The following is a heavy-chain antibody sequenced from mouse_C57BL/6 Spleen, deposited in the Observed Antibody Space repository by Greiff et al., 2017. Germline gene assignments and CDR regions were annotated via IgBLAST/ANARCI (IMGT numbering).Heavy chain of an antibody. CDR2: IDPSDSYT. D-gene: IGHD1-1*01. CDR3: ARRYGSLASYAMDY. Sequence: QVQLKQSGAELVMPGASVKLSCKASGYTFTSYWMHWVKQRPGQGLAWIGEIDPSDSYTNYNQKFKGKSTLTVDKSSSTAYMQLSSLTSEDSAVYYCARRYGSLASYAMDYWGQGTSVTVSS. J-gene: IGHJ4*01. CDR1: GYTFTSYW. V-gene: IGHV1-69*01.